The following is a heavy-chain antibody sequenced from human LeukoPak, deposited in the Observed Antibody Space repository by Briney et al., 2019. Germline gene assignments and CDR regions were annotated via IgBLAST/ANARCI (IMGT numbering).Heavy chain of an antibody. J-gene: IGHJ6*02. CDR2: ISWNSGSI. CDR1: GFTFDDYA. V-gene: IGHV3-9*01. D-gene: IGHD1-14*01. CDR3: VKDSITSALALDV. Sequence: GGSLRLSCAASGFTFDDYAMHWVRQAPGKGLEWVSGISWNSGSIGYADSVKGRFTISRDNAKNSLYLQMNSLRPDDSAVYYCVKDSITSALALDVWGQGTTVTVSS.